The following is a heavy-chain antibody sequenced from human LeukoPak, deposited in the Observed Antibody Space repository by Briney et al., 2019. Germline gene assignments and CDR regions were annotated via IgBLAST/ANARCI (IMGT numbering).Heavy chain of an antibody. Sequence: GGSLRLSCAASGFTFSSYSMNWVRQAPGKGLEWVSSISSSSSYIYYADSVKGRFTISRDNAKNSLYLQMNSLRAEDTAVYYCARDLGFLEPQDVWGKGTTVTVSS. V-gene: IGHV3-21*01. D-gene: IGHD3-3*01. CDR2: ISSSSSYI. J-gene: IGHJ6*04. CDR1: GFTFSSYS. CDR3: ARDLGFLEPQDV.